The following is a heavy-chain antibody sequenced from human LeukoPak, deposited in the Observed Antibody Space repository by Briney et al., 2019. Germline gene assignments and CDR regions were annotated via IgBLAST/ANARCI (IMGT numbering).Heavy chain of an antibody. D-gene: IGHD2-15*01. Sequence: GSLRLSCAASGFTLSNYWMHWVRQAPGKGLVWVSRVKGDGSITAYADSVKGRFTISRDIAKNTVYLQMNSLRVDDTAVYYCGRTSGGPEYWGQGTLVTVSS. CDR1: GFTLSNYW. V-gene: IGHV3-74*01. J-gene: IGHJ4*02. CDR3: GRTSGGPEY. CDR2: VKGDGSIT.